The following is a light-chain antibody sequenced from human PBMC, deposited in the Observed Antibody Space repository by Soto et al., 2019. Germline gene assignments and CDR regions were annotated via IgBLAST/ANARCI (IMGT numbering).Light chain of an antibody. V-gene: IGLV3-21*02. CDR3: QVWNITTDHYV. CDR1: NIGSTS. J-gene: IGLJ1*01. CDR2: DDN. Sequence: SYELTQPPSVSVAPGQTARITCGGNNIGSTSVHWYQQRPGQAPVLVVYDDNDRPSGIPERISGSNSENTATLTITRVEAGDEADYYCQVWNITTDHYVFGTGTKVTVL.